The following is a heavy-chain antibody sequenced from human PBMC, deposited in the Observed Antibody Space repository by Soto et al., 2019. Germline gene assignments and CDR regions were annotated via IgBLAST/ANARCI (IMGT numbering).Heavy chain of an antibody. V-gene: IGHV4-31*03. D-gene: IGHD6-19*01. CDR3: ARGTIAVAGPGAFDI. J-gene: IGHJ3*02. CDR1: GGSISSGGYY. CDR2: IYYSGST. Sequence: TLSLTCTVSGGSISSGGYYWSWIRQHPGKGLEWIGYIYYSGSTYYNPSLKSRVTISVDTSKNQFSLKLSSVTAADTAVYYCARGTIAVAGPGAFDIWGQGTMVTVSS.